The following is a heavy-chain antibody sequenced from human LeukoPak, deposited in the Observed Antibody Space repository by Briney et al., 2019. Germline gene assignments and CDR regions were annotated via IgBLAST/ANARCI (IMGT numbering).Heavy chain of an antibody. Sequence: SETLSLTCTASGGSISSYYWSWIRQPPGKGLEWIGYIYYSGSTNYNPSLKSRVTISVDTSKNQFSLKLSSVTAADTAVYYCVRELARKEMATIRRWFDPWGQGTLVTVSS. J-gene: IGHJ5*02. D-gene: IGHD5-24*01. CDR1: GGSISSYY. CDR2: IYYSGST. CDR3: VRELARKEMATIRRWFDP. V-gene: IGHV4-59*01.